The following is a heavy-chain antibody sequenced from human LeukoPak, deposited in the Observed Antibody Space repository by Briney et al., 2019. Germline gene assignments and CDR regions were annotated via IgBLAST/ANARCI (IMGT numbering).Heavy chain of an antibody. CDR2: ISGSGGST. Sequence: GGSLRLSCAASGFTFSSYAMSWVRQAPGKGLEWVSAISGSGGSTYYADSVKGRFTISRDSSWNTLYLQMNSLRTEDTAVYYCAKDGAMAAAGYYFDYWGQGTPVTVSS. V-gene: IGHV3-23*01. CDR3: AKDGAMAAAGYYFDY. CDR1: GFTFSSYA. J-gene: IGHJ4*02. D-gene: IGHD6-13*01.